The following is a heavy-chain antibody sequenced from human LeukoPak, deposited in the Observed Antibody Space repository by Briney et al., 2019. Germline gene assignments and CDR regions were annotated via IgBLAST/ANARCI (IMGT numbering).Heavy chain of an antibody. CDR3: ATSTVYYYYGMDV. Sequence: PGGSLRLSCAASGFTFSSYWMSWVRQAPGKGLEWVANIKQDVSEKYYVDSVKGRFTISRDNAKNSLYLQMNSLRAEDTAVYYCATSTVYYYYGMDVWGQGTTVTVSS. CDR2: IKQDVSEK. V-gene: IGHV3-7*01. D-gene: IGHD4-17*01. J-gene: IGHJ6*02. CDR1: GFTFSSYW.